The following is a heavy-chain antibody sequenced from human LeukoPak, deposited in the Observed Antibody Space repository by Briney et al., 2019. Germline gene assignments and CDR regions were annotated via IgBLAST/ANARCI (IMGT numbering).Heavy chain of an antibody. V-gene: IGHV3-23*01. CDR1: GFTFSNYA. CDR2: ISGSGGST. J-gene: IGHJ3*02. Sequence: PGGSLRLSCAASGFTFSNYAMSWVRQAPGKGLEWVSAISGSGGSTYYADSVKGRFTISRDNSKNTLYLQMNSLRAEDTAVYYCAKDEPRYYGSGSPLLPDAFDIWGQGTMVTVSS. D-gene: IGHD3-10*01. CDR3: AKDEPRYYGSGSPLLPDAFDI.